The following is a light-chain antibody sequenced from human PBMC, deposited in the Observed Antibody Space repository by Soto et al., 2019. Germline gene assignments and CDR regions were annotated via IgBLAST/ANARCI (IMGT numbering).Light chain of an antibody. J-gene: IGKJ1*01. V-gene: IGKV3-15*01. CDR1: QSVSSS. Sequence: EIVMTQSPATLSVSPGERATLSCRASQSVSSSLAWYQQKSGQAPRLVIYGASTRATGIPARFSGSGSGTEFTLIISSLQSEDFAVYYCQQYYNWPQTFGQGTK. CDR2: GAS. CDR3: QQYYNWPQT.